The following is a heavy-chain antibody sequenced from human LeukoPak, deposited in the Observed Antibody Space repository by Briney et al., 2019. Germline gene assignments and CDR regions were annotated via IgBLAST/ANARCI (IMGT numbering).Heavy chain of an antibody. D-gene: IGHD3-22*01. CDR1: GFTFSTYS. V-gene: IGHV3-48*02. J-gene: IGHJ4*02. Sequence: GGSLRLSCAASGFTFSTYSMNWVRQAPGKGLEWVSYITSSSSTIYYADSVRGRFTISRDNAKNSLYLQMNSLRDEDTAVYYCARGDDSSGYFYSYFDYWGQGTLVTVSP. CDR2: ITSSSSTI. CDR3: ARGDDSSGYFYSYFDY.